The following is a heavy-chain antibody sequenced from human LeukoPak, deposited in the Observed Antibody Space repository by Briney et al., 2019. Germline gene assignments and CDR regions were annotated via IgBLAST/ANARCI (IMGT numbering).Heavy chain of an antibody. CDR2: IYYSGST. V-gene: IGHV4-59*01. CDR3: ARAPSYSAFDY. J-gene: IGHJ4*02. Sequence: PSETLSLTCTVSGGSISNFYWSWIRQPPGRGLEWIGAIYYSGSTDYNPSLKSRVTMSVDTSKNQFSLKLSSVTAADTAVYYCARAPSYSAFDYWGQGTLVTVSS. D-gene: IGHD6-13*01. CDR1: GGSISNFY.